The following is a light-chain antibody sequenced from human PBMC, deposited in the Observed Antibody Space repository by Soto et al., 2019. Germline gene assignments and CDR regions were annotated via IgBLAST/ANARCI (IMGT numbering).Light chain of an antibody. CDR3: QQRSNWPMT. CDR1: QSVSSY. CDR2: DAS. J-gene: IGKJ5*01. Sequence: EVGLTQCRATRSVSAGEIATVSCRASQSVSSYLAWYQQKPGQAPRLLIYDASNRATGIPARFIGSGSGTDITLALSSLEPGDFAVHYCQQRSNWPMTVGQGTRLEI. V-gene: IGKV3-11*01.